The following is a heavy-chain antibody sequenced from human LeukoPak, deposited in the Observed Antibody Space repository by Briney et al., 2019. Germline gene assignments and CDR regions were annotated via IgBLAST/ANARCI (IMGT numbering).Heavy chain of an antibody. CDR3: ARHEVGPPSRLFDY. CDR2: IYFSGST. V-gene: IGHV4-34*01. CDR1: GGSFSGYY. Sequence: PSETLSLTCAVYGGSFSGYYWSWIRQPPGKGLEWIGSIYFSGSTYYNPSLKSRVTISVDTSKNQFSLKLSSVTAADTAVYYCARHEVGPPSRLFDYWGQGTLVTVSS. D-gene: IGHD1-26*01. J-gene: IGHJ4*02.